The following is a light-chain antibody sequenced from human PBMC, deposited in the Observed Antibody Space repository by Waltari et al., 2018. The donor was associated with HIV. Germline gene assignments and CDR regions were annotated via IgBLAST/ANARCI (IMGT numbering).Light chain of an antibody. CDR3: AAFTGTSTL. Sequence: QSALTQPASVAGSPGQSITISCTGPDSDIGGSNYVSWFQQHAGKAPKLIIYEVSRRPSGISDRFSGSRSGDTASLTISALQTEDEADYHCAAFTGTSTLFGGGTKLTVL. V-gene: IGLV2-14*03. J-gene: IGLJ2*01. CDR1: DSDIGGSNY. CDR2: EVS.